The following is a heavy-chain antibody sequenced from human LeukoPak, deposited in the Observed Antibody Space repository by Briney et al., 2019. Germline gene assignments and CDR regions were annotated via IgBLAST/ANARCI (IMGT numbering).Heavy chain of an antibody. CDR2: IYPGDSDT. CDR1: GYSFTSYW. V-gene: IGHV5-51*01. CDR3: ARGPVTDFNWFDP. J-gene: IGHJ5*02. D-gene: IGHD4-17*01. Sequence: NHGESLKISCKGSGYSFTSYWIGWVRQMPGKGLELMGIIYPGDSDTRYSPSFQGQVTISADKSISTAYLQWSSLKASDTAMYYCARGPVTDFNWFDPWGQGTLVTVSS.